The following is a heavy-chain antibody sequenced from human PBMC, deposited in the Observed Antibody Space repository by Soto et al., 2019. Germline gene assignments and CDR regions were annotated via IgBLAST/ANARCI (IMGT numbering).Heavy chain of an antibody. CDR1: GGTFSSYA. CDR2: IIPIFGTA. V-gene: IGHV1-69*13. Sequence: SVKVSCKASGGTFSSYAISWVRQAPGQGLEWMGGIIPIFGTANYAQKFQGRVTITADESTSTAYMELSSLRSEDTAVYYCARDRRNSIAAAGRDYYYGMDVWGQGTTVTVSS. J-gene: IGHJ6*02. CDR3: ARDRRNSIAAAGRDYYYGMDV. D-gene: IGHD6-13*01.